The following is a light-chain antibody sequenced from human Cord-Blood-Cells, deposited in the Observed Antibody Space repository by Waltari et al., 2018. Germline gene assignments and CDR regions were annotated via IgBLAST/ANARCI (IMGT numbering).Light chain of an antibody. CDR1: SSDVGGYNL. V-gene: IGLV2-23*03. CDR3: CSYAGSSTFKV. Sequence: QSALTQPASVSGSPGQSITISCTGTSSDVGGYNLVSWYQQHPGKAPKLMIYEGSKRPSGVSNRFSGCKSGNTASLTISGLQAEDEADYYCCSYAGSSTFKVFGGGTKLTVL. CDR2: EGS. J-gene: IGLJ3*02.